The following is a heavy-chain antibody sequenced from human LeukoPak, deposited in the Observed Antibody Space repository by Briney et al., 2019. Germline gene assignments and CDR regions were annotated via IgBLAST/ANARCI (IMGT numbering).Heavy chain of an antibody. CDR1: GYTFTGYY. Sequence: ASVKVSCKASGYTFTGYYMHWVRQAPGQGLEWMGRINPNSGGTSYAQKFQGRVTMTRDTSISTAYMELSRLRSDDTAVYYCARSPGGTYGDYPYWGQGTLVTVSS. CDR3: ARSPGGTYGDYPY. V-gene: IGHV1-2*06. CDR2: INPNSGGT. J-gene: IGHJ4*02. D-gene: IGHD4-17*01.